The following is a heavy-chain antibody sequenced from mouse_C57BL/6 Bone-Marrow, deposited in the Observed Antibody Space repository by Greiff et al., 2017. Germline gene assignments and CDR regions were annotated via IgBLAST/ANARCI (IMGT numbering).Heavy chain of an antibody. CDR3: VRHHPEGFAY. Sequence: EVKLMESGGGLVQPKGSLKLSCAASGFSFNTYAMNWVRQAPGKGLEWVARIRSKSNNYATYYADSVKDRFTISRDDSESMLYLQMNNLKTEDTAMYYCVRHHPEGFAYWGQGTLVTVSA. J-gene: IGHJ3*01. CDR1: GFSFNTYA. CDR2: IRSKSNNYAT. V-gene: IGHV10-1*01.